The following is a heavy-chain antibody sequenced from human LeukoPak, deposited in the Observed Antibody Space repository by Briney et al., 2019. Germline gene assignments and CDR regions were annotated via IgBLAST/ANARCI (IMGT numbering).Heavy chain of an antibody. V-gene: IGHV3-15*01. CDR3: TTPSMVRGPIPDYGMDV. CDR2: INRKTDRGTT. J-gene: IGHJ6*02. D-gene: IGHD3-10*01. CDR1: GFTSSKVW. Sequence: GGSLTPAWAASGFTSSKVWMSWVRQPPGKGLEWVGRINRKTDRGTTDYAAPVKGRFTISRDDSKNTLYLQMNSLKTEDTAVYYCTTPSMVRGPIPDYGMDVWGQGTTVTVSS.